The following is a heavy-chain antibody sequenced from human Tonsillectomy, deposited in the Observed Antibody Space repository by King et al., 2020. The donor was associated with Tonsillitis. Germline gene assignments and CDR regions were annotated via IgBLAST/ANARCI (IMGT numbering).Heavy chain of an antibody. Sequence: QLQESGPGLVKPSETLSLTCTVSGGSISSSSYYWGWIRQPPGKGLEWIGSIYYSGSTYYNPSLKSRVTISVDTSKNQFSLKLSSVTAADTAVYYCAGHPPMVRGVTWDYFDYWGQGTLVTVSS. V-gene: IGHV4-39*07. CDR2: IYYSGST. CDR1: GGSISSSSYY. J-gene: IGHJ4*02. CDR3: AGHPPMVRGVTWDYFDY. D-gene: IGHD3-10*01.